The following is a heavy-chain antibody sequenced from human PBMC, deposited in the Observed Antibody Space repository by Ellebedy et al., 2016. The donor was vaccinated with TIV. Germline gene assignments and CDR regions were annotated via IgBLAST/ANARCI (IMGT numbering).Heavy chain of an antibody. J-gene: IGHJ3*02. Sequence: AASVKVSCKASGYTFTSFDINWVRQVTGQGLEWMGWMNPNSGNTGYAQKFQGRVTMTEDTSTDTAYMELSSLRSEDTAVYYCATDLRYCSNDVCFKRYDAFDIWGQGTMVTVSS. CDR3: ATDLRYCSNDVCFKRYDAFDI. V-gene: IGHV1-8*01. CDR2: MNPNSGNT. D-gene: IGHD2-8*01. CDR1: GYTFTSFD.